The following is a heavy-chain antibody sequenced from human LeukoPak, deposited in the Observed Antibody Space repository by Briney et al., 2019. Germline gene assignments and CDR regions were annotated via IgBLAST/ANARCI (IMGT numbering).Heavy chain of an antibody. CDR3: ARAAMITFGGVIVSTSENDY. D-gene: IGHD3-16*02. J-gene: IGHJ4*02. CDR2: ISYDGSNK. V-gene: IGHV3-30-3*01. Sequence: PGRSLRLSCAASGFTFSSYAVHWVRQAPGKGLEWVAVISYDGSNKYYADSVKGRFTISRDNSKNTLYLQMNSLRAEDTAVYYCARAAMITFGGVIVSTSENDYWGQGTLVTVSS. CDR1: GFTFSSYA.